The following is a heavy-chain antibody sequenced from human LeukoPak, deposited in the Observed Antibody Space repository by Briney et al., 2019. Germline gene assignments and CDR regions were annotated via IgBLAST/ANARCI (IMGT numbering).Heavy chain of an antibody. CDR3: ARDNSVGDNAWWFDP. V-gene: IGHV1-46*01. Sequence: ASVKVSCKAFGYTFTSNYMHWVRQAPGQGPEWMGVISPSGGSTTCAQKFQGRVTLTRDMSTSTDYLELSSLRSEDTAVYYCARDNSVGDNAWWFDPWGQGTLVTVSS. D-gene: IGHD1-26*01. CDR1: GYTFTSNY. CDR2: ISPSGGST. J-gene: IGHJ5*02.